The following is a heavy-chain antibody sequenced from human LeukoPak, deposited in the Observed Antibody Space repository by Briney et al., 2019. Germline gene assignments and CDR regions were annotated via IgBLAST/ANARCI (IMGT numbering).Heavy chain of an antibody. D-gene: IGHD3-10*01. J-gene: IGHJ4*02. Sequence: GGSLRLSCAASGFSFRKYGMHWVRQAPGKGLEWVAVISYDGNNRYYADSVKGQFTISRDNSKNTLYLQMNSLRAEDTAVYYCAKGDYYGSGTIFDYWGQGTLVIVSS. V-gene: IGHV3-30*18. CDR1: GFSFRKYG. CDR2: ISYDGNNR. CDR3: AKGDYYGSGTIFDY.